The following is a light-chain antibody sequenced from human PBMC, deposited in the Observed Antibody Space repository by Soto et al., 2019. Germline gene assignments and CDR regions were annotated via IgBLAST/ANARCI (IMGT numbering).Light chain of an antibody. V-gene: IGKV1-5*03. Sequence: DIHMTHSPSTLPSTFLDIVTITCRASQTISSWLAWYQQKPGKAPKLLIYKASSLESGVPSRFSGSGSGTEFTLTISSLQPDDFATYYCQQYNLFGQGTKVDIK. J-gene: IGKJ1*01. CDR2: KAS. CDR1: QTISSW. CDR3: QQYNL.